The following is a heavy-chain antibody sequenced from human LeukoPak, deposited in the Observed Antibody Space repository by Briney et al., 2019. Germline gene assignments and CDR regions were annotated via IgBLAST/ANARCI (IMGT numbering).Heavy chain of an antibody. D-gene: IGHD5-24*01. V-gene: IGHV3-23*01. CDR3: AKDVFRWAFDI. CDR2: IGGGGSDT. CDR1: GFNFWNTG. J-gene: IGHJ3*02. Sequence: GGSLRLSCAVAGFNFWNTGMSWVRQAPGKGLEWVSAIGGGGSDTKYTDSVKGRFTILRDISKDTLYLQMNSLRAEDTAVYFCAKDVFRWAFDIWGQGTMVTVSA.